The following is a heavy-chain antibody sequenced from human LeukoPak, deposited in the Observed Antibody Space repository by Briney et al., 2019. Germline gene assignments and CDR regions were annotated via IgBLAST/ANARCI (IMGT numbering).Heavy chain of an antibody. V-gene: IGHV4-34*01. CDR1: GGSFSGYY. CDR3: ASATMVRGMASYYYYYYMDV. Sequence: SETLSLTCAVYGGSFSGYYWSWIRQPPGKGLEWIGEINHSGSTNYNPSLKSRVTISVDTSKNRFSLKLGSVTAADTAVYYCASATMVRGMASYYYYYYMDVWGKGTTVTISS. CDR2: INHSGST. J-gene: IGHJ6*03. D-gene: IGHD3-10*01.